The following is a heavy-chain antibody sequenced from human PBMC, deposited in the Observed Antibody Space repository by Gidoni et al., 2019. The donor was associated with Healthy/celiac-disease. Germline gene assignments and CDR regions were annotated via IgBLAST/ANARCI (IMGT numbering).Heavy chain of an antibody. V-gene: IGHV5-51*01. Sequence: EVQLVQSGAEVKKPGESLKISCKGSGYSFTSYWIGWVRQMPGKGLEWVGIIYPGDSDSRYSPSFQGHVTISADKASSTAYLQWSSLKASDTAIYYCTRSWIQLANFDYWGQGTLVTVSS. J-gene: IGHJ4*02. CDR1: GYSFTSYW. CDR3: TRSWIQLANFDY. CDR2: IYPGDSDS. D-gene: IGHD5-18*01.